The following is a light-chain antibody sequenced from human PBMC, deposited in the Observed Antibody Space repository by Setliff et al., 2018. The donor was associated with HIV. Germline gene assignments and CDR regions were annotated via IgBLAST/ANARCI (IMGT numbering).Light chain of an antibody. CDR2: DVS. CDR3: TSYTINTLYV. J-gene: IGLJ1*01. V-gene: IGLV2-14*03. CDR1: SDDIGRYYY. Sequence: QSALTQPASVSGSPGQAITISCTGTSDDIGRYYYVSWYQQLPGKSPKLIMYDVSHRPSGVSTRFSGSKSGDTASLTISGLQAEDEAHYYCTSYTINTLYVFASGTKVTVL.